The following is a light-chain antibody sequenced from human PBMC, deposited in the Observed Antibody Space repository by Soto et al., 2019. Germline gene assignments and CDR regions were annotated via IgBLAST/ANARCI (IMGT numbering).Light chain of an antibody. J-gene: IGKJ1*01. CDR3: QQYGSSPLA. V-gene: IGKV3-20*01. Sequence: EILLTQSTGTLSLSPGERATLSCRASQSVSSSYLAWYQQKPGQAPRLLIYGASSRATGIPDRFSGSGSGTDFTLTISRLEPEDFAVYYCQQYGSSPLAFGQGTKWIS. CDR1: QSVSSSY. CDR2: GAS.